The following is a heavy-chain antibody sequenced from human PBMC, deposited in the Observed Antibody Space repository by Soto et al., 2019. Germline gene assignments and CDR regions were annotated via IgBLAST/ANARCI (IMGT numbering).Heavy chain of an antibody. Sequence: QVQLVQSGAEVKKPGASVKVSCKASGYTFTSYDINWVRQATGQGLEWMGWMNPNSGNTGYAQKFQGGVTMTRNTSISTAYMELSSLRSEDTAVYYCARGRITMVRGVRRYYFDYWGQGTLVTVSS. V-gene: IGHV1-8*01. D-gene: IGHD3-10*01. CDR3: ARGRITMVRGVRRYYFDY. CDR2: MNPNSGNT. J-gene: IGHJ4*02. CDR1: GYTFTSYD.